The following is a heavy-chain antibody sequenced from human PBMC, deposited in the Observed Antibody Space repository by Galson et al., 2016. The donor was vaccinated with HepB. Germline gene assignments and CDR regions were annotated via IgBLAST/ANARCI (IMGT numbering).Heavy chain of an antibody. V-gene: IGHV3-23*01. D-gene: IGHD5-24*01. J-gene: IGHJ1*01. CDR2: ISGSGDNT. CDR1: GFTFRSYA. CDR3: ATRDDLYRGF. Sequence: SLRLSCATSGFTFRSYAMNWVRQAPGKGLEWVAAISGSGDNTNYADSVKGRFTISRDNSKNTVYLQMNSLRAEDTAIYYCATRDDLYRGFWGRGILVTVSS.